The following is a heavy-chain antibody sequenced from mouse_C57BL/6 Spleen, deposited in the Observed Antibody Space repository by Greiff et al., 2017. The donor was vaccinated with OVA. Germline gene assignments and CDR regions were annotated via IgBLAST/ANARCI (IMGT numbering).Heavy chain of an antibody. Sequence: VHVKQSGPELVKPGASVRMSCKASGYTFTDYNMHWVKQSHGKSLEWIGYINPNNGGTSYNQKFKGKATLTVNKSSSTAYMELRSLTSEDSAVYYCARHYGSSYVGYFDVWGTGTTVTVSS. D-gene: IGHD1-1*01. CDR2: INPNNGGT. CDR1: GYTFTDYN. CDR3: ARHYGSSYVGYFDV. J-gene: IGHJ1*03. V-gene: IGHV1-22*01.